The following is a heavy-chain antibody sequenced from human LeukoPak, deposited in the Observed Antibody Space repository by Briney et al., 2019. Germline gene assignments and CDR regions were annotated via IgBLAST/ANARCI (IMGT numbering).Heavy chain of an antibody. CDR3: ARDLGRRYCSSTSCYPIYGMDV. Sequence: SETLSLTCTVSGGSISSYYWSWIRQPAGKGLEWIGRIYTSGSTNYNPSLKSRVTMSVDTSKNQFSLKLSSVTAADTAVYYCARDLGRRYCSSTSCYPIYGMDVWGQGTTVTVSS. J-gene: IGHJ6*02. CDR2: IYTSGST. CDR1: GGSISSYY. V-gene: IGHV4-4*07. D-gene: IGHD2-2*01.